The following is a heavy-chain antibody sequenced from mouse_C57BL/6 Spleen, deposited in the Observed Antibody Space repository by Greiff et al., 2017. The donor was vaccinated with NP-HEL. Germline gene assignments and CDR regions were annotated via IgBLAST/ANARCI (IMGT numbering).Heavy chain of an antibody. D-gene: IGHD2-4*01. J-gene: IGHJ3*01. Sequence: QVQLKESGAELARPGASVKMSCKASGYTFTSYTMHWVKQRPGQGLEWIGYINPSSGYTKYNQKFKDKATLTADKSSSTAYMQLSSLTSEDSAVYYCARLYDYGTWFAYWGQGTLVTVSA. CDR3: ARLYDYGTWFAY. CDR2: INPSSGYT. V-gene: IGHV1-4*01. CDR1: GYTFTSYT.